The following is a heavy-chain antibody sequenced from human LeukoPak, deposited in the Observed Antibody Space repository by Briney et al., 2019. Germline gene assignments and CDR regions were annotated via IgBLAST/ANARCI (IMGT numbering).Heavy chain of an antibody. Sequence: ASVKVSCKASGYTFTSYDINWVRQATGQGLEWMGWMNPNSGNTGYAQKFQGRVTMTRNTSISTAYMELSSLRSEDTAVYYCASRRRGLVKGYRDFDPWGQGTLVTVSS. D-gene: IGHD6-6*01. CDR3: ASRRRGLVKGYRDFDP. CDR1: GYTFTSYD. CDR2: MNPNSGNT. J-gene: IGHJ5*02. V-gene: IGHV1-8*01.